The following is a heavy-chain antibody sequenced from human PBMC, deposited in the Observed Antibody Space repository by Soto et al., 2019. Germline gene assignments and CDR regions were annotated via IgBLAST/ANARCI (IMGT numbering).Heavy chain of an antibody. D-gene: IGHD3-22*01. J-gene: IGHJ4*02. CDR1: GFIFSSYA. V-gene: IGHV3-23*01. CDR2: ISGSGGST. CDR3: AKPISYYYDSSGLDY. Sequence: EVQLLESGGGLVQPGGSLRLSCAASGFIFSSYAMSWVRQAPGKGLEWVSAISGSGGSTYYADSVKGRFTISRDNSKNTLYLQMNSLRAEDTAVYYCAKPISYYYDSSGLDYWGQGTLVTVSS.